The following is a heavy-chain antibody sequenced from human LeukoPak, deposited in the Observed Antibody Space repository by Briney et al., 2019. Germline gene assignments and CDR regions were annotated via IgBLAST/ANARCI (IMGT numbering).Heavy chain of an antibody. CDR2: ISGSGFT. CDR3: ARGLYSSSP. Sequence: GGSLRLSCAASGHTFSSYAMSWLRQAPGKGLEWVSAISGSGFTYYADSVKGRFTISRDNSKNTLYLQMNILRAEDTAVYYCARGLYSSSPWGQGTLVTVSS. J-gene: IGHJ4*02. V-gene: IGHV3-23*01. D-gene: IGHD6-6*01. CDR1: GHTFSSYA.